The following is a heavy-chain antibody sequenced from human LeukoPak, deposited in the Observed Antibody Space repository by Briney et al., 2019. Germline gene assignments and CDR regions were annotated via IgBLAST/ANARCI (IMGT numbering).Heavy chain of an antibody. Sequence: ASVKVSCKASGYTFTSYGISWVRQAPGQGLEWMGWISAYNGNTSYAQKLQGRVTMTTDTSTSTAYTELRSLRSDDTAVYYCARGYRGYCSSTSCPPTLSNWFDPWGQGTLVTVSS. V-gene: IGHV1-18*01. CDR1: GYTFTSYG. CDR2: ISAYNGNT. CDR3: ARGYRGYCSSTSCPPTLSNWFDP. J-gene: IGHJ5*02. D-gene: IGHD2-2*01.